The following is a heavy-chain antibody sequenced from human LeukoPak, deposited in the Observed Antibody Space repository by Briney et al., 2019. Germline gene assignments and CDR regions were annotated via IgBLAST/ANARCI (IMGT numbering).Heavy chain of an antibody. Sequence: PGGSLRLSCAASGFTFSNYAMTWVRQAPGKGLEWVAVISYDGSNKYYADSVKGRFTISRDNSKNTLYLQMNSLRAEDTAVYYCAKDAGYGYQQLYYFDYWGQGTLVTVSS. J-gene: IGHJ4*02. CDR1: GFTFSNYA. CDR3: AKDAGYGYQQLYYFDY. CDR2: ISYDGSNK. V-gene: IGHV3-30*18. D-gene: IGHD2-2*01.